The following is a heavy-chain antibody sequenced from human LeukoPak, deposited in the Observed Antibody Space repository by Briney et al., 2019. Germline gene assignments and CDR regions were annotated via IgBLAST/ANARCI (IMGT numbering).Heavy chain of an antibody. CDR3: ARDPGIAAAGPDY. J-gene: IGHJ4*02. CDR2: IWYDGSNK. V-gene: IGHV3-33*01. D-gene: IGHD6-13*01. Sequence: GRSLRLSCAASGFTFSSYGMHWVRQAPGKGLEWVAVIWYDGSNKYYADSVKGRFTISRDNSKNTLYLQMNSLRAEDTAVYYCARDPGIAAAGPDYWGQGTLVTVSS. CDR1: GFTFSSYG.